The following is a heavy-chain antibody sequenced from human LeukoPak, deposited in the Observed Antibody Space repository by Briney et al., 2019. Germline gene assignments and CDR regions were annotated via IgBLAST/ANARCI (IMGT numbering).Heavy chain of an antibody. CDR1: GFIFRDHS. CDR3: VRALGGSDDY. CDR2: INPDGST. V-gene: IGHV3-74*01. Sequence: GGSLRLSCAASGFIFRDHSMHWARQIPGKGLVWVSRINPDGSTNYADSVKGRFTISRDNARNTLYLQMRSLRVDDSSLYFCVRALGGSDDYWGQGTLVTVSS. J-gene: IGHJ4*02. D-gene: IGHD1-26*01.